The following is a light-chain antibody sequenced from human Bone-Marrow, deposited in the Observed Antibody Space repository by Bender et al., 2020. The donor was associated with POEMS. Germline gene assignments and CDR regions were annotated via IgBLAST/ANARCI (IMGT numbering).Light chain of an antibody. CDR2: DVS. CDR1: SSDIGTYNY. V-gene: IGLV2-14*01. CDR3: SSYAGSDTFV. J-gene: IGLJ1*01. Sequence: QSALTQPASVSGSPGQSITISCTGTSSDIGTYNYVSWYQQHPGKAPKLMIYDVSDRPSGVSTRFSGSKSDNTASLTISGLQAEDEAHYYCSSYAGSDTFVFGTGTKVTVL.